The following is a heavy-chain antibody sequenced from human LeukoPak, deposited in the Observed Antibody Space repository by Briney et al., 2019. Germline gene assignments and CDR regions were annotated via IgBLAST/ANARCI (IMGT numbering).Heavy chain of an antibody. J-gene: IGHJ4*02. CDR1: GGTLSSYA. V-gene: IGHV1-69*13. Sequence: SSVQVSRMSSGGTLSSYAISWVRQAPGRELEWMGGIIPIFGTANYAQKFQGRVTITADESTSTAYMELSSLRSEDTAVYYCARDGSGGSYESGYFDYWGQGTLVTVSS. CDR2: IIPIFGTA. CDR3: ARDGSGGSYESGYFDY. D-gene: IGHD2-15*01.